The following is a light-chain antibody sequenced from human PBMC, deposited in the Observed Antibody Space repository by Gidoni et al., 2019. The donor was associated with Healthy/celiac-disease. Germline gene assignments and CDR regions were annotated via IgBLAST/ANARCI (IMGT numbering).Light chain of an antibody. CDR1: PSVSSSY. V-gene: IGKV3-20*01. J-gene: IGKJ1*01. CDR2: GAS. Sequence: EIVLTPSPGTLSLSPGERATLSCRASPSVSSSYLAWYQQKPGQAPRLLIYGASSRATGIPDRFSGSGSGTDFTLTISRLEPEDFAVYYCQQYGSLPWTFGQGTKVEIK. CDR3: QQYGSLPWT.